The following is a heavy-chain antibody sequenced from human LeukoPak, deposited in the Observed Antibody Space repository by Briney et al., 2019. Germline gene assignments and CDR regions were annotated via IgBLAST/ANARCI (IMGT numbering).Heavy chain of an antibody. CDR2: IYTSGST. D-gene: IGHD3-22*01. Sequence: SETLSLTCTVSGNSISSGDNYWSWIRQPAGKGLEWIGRIYTSGSTNYNPSLKSRVTISVDTSKNQFSLKLSSVTAADTAVYYCARDDGRATMIDEKWFDPWGQGTLVTVSS. V-gene: IGHV4-61*02. CDR3: ARDDGRATMIDEKWFDP. CDR1: GNSISSGDNY. J-gene: IGHJ5*02.